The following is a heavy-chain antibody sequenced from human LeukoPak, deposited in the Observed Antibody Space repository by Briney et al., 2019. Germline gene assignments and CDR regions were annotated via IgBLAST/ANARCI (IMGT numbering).Heavy chain of an antibody. J-gene: IGHJ4*02. V-gene: IGHV1-18*01. CDR2: ISVYNGNT. D-gene: IGHD3-16*02. Sequence: GASVKVSCKASGYIFTNYGITWVRQAPGQGLEWMGWISVYNGNTNYAQKFQGRVSMTTDTSTSTAYMELRSLRSDDTAVYYCARDVNGRYYDYVWGSYRYRYFDYWGQGTLVTVSS. CDR3: ARDVNGRYYDYVWGSYRYRYFDY. CDR1: GYIFTNYG.